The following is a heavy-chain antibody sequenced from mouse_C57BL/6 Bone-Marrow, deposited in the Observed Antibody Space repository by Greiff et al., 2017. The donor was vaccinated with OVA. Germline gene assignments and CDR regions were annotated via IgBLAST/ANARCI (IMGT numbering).Heavy chain of an antibody. CDR2: IYPGDGDT. Sequence: QVQLQQSGPELVKPGASVKISCKASGYAFSSSWMNWVKQRPGKGLEWIGRIYPGDGDTNYNGKFKGKATLTADKSSSTAYMQLSSLTSEDSAVYFCARSDWDVYWGQGTTLTVSS. D-gene: IGHD4-1*01. CDR3: ARSDWDVY. V-gene: IGHV1-82*01. J-gene: IGHJ2*01. CDR1: GYAFSSSW.